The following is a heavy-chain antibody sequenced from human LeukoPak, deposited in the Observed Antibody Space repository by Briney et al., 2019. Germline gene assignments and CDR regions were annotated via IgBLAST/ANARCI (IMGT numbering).Heavy chain of an antibody. CDR2: IYYSGST. D-gene: IGHD3-22*01. V-gene: IGHV4-31*03. Sequence: PSQTLSLTCTVSGGSISSGGYYWSWIRQHPGKGLEWIGYIYYSGSTYYNPSLKSRVTISVDTSKNQFSLKLSSVTAADTAVYYCARTSRITMIVVADDAFDIWGQGTMVTVSS. J-gene: IGHJ3*02. CDR1: GGSISSGGYY. CDR3: ARTSRITMIVVADDAFDI.